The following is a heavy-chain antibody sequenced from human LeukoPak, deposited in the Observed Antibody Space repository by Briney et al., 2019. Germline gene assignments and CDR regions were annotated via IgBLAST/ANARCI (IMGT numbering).Heavy chain of an antibody. D-gene: IGHD1-26*01. CDR3: ATLSGGGSYYFDY. CDR1: GFTFSSYA. J-gene: IGHJ4*02. V-gene: IGHV3-23*01. CDR2: ISGSGGST. Sequence: GGSLRLSCAASGFTFSSYAMSWVRQAPGKGLEWVSAISGSGGSTYYADSVKGRFTISRDNSKNTPYLQMNSLRAEDTAVYYCATLSGGGSYYFDYWGQGTLVTVSS.